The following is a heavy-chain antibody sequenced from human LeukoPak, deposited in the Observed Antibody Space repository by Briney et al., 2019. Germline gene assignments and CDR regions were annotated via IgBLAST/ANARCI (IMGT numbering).Heavy chain of an antibody. CDR3: ARKRYTVTTYWFDP. CDR2: IDPNSGAT. D-gene: IGHD4-17*01. CDR1: GYTFTDYY. Sequence: ASVKVSCKASGYTFTDYYVHWVRQAPGQGLEWMAWIDPNSGATNYAQKFQGRVTMTRDTSISTAYMELSRLRSDDTAVYYCARKRYTVTTYWFDPWGQGTLVTVSS. V-gene: IGHV1-2*02. J-gene: IGHJ5*02.